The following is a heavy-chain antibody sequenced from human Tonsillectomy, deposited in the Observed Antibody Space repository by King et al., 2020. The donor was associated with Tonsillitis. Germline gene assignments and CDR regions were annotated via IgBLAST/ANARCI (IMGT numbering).Heavy chain of an antibody. D-gene: IGHD5-18*01. V-gene: IGHV4-59*08. J-gene: IGHJ2*01. CDR3: ARRWGTAMVTHWYFDL. CDR1: GGSISRYY. Sequence: QVQLQESGPGLVKPSETLSLICTVSGGSISRYYWSWIRQPPGKGLEWIGYISYSGSTNYNPSLKSRVTISVDTSKNQFSLKLSSVTAADTAVYYCARRWGTAMVTHWYFDLWGRGTLVTVSS. CDR2: ISYSGST.